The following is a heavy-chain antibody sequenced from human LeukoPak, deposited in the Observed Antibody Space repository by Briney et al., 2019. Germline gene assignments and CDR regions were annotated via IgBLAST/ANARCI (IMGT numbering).Heavy chain of an antibody. CDR2: IYYSGST. V-gene: IGHV4-39*01. CDR1: GGSISSSSYY. Sequence: SETLSLTCTVSGGSISSSSYYWGWIRQPPGKGLEWIGSIYYSGSTYYNPSLKSRVTISVDTSKNQFSLKLSSVTAADTAVYYCASYSGNNYYGMDVWGQGTTVTVSS. CDR3: ASYSGNNYYGMDV. J-gene: IGHJ6*02. D-gene: IGHD5-12*01.